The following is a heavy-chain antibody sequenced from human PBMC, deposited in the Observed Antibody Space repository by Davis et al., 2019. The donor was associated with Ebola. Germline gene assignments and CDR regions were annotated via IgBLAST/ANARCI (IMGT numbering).Heavy chain of an antibody. CDR3: ARELSWSGRDY. CDR1: GFTFSNYW. J-gene: IGHJ4*02. D-gene: IGHD3-3*01. Sequence: GESLKISCAASGFTFSNYWMNWVRQAPGKGLEWVANIKEDGSRGNYADSVKGRFTISRDNAMNPLYLQMDSLRVEDAAIYYCARELSWSGRDYWGQGTLVTVSS. CDR2: IKEDGSRG. V-gene: IGHV3-7*03.